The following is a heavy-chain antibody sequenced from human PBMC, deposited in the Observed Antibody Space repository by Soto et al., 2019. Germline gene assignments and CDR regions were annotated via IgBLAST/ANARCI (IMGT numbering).Heavy chain of an antibody. CDR2: INAGNGNT. J-gene: IGHJ6*03. CDR1: GYTFTSYA. Sequence: QVQLVQSGAEVKKPGASVKVSSKASGYTFTSYAMHWVRQAPGQRLEWMGWINAGNGNTKYSQKFQGRVTITRDTSASTAYMELSSLRSEDTAVYYCARGHDFWSGLYYMDVWGKGTTVTVSS. CDR3: ARGHDFWSGLYYMDV. V-gene: IGHV1-3*01. D-gene: IGHD3-3*01.